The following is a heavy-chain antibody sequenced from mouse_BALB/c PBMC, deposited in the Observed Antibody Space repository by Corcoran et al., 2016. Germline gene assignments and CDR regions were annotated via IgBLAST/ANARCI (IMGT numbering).Heavy chain of an antibody. CDR3: ATFYGYDSNWYYDV. D-gene: IGHD2-9*01. V-gene: IGHV9-3-1*01. CDR1: GYTFTNYG. CDR2: INTYTGEP. Sequence: QIQLVQSGPELKKPGETVKISCKASGYTFTNYGMNWVKQAPGKGLKWMGWINTYTGEPTYADDFKGRFAFSLETSASTAYLQINNLKNEDTATYCGATFYGYDSNWYYDVWGAGTTVTVSS. J-gene: IGHJ1*01.